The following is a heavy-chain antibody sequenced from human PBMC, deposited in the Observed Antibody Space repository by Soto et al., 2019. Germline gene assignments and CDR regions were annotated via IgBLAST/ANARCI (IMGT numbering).Heavy chain of an antibody. CDR1: GGSISSGDYY. D-gene: IGHD3-22*01. V-gene: IGHV4-30-4*01. Sequence: PSETLSLTCTVSGGSISSGDYYWSWIRQPPGKGLEWIGYIYYSGSTYYNPSLKSRVTISVDTSKNQFYLKLSSVTAADTAEYYCASDLRYYYDSSGYYYYYYGMDVWGQGTTVTVSS. CDR2: IYYSGST. J-gene: IGHJ6*02. CDR3: ASDLRYYYDSSGYYYYYYGMDV.